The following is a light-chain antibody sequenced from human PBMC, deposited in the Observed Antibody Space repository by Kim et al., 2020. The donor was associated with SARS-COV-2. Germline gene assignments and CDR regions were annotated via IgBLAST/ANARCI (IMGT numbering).Light chain of an antibody. V-gene: IGKV3-20*01. CDR2: GAG. CDR1: QSVSSSY. CDR3: QQYGSSYT. J-gene: IGKJ2*01. Sequence: SVCTGERATLSCRASQSVSSSYLAWYQQKPDEAPRLLFYGAGSRATVIPDMFSGSGSGTDFTLTISRLEPEDFAVYYCQQYGSSYTFGQGTKLEI.